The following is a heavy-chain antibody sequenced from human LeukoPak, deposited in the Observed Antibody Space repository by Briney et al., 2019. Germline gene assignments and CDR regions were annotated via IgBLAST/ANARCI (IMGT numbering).Heavy chain of an antibody. Sequence: GGSLRLSCAASGFTFSSYSMNWVRQAPGKGLEWVSSISSSSSYIYCADSVKGRFTISRDNAKNSLYLQMNSLRAEDTAVYYCARSPSEIGEDGMDVWGQGTTVTVSS. J-gene: IGHJ6*02. V-gene: IGHV3-21*01. D-gene: IGHD3-10*01. CDR2: ISSSSSYI. CDR1: GFTFSSYS. CDR3: ARSPSEIGEDGMDV.